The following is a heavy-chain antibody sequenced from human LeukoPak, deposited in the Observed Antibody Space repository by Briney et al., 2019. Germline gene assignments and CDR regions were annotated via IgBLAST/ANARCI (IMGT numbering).Heavy chain of an antibody. J-gene: IGHJ4*02. CDR1: WGPFHSYA. D-gene: IGHD3-16*01. CDR2: IFPIFGTA. V-gene: IGHV1-69*01. Sequence: FVKVLFKASWGPFHSYAISRVRPAPGQGPGWMGGIFPIFGTANYAQKFQGRVTITADESASTAYMELSSLRSEDTAVYYCARDGGRGLRYAYWGQGTLVTVSS. CDR3: ARDGGRGLRYAY.